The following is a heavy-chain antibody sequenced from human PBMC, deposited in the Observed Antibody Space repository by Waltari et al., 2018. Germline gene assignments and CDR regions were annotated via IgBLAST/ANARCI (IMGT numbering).Heavy chain of an antibody. CDR2: FDPEDGET. D-gene: IGHD3-22*01. CDR3: ATGRYYYDSPGGYFDY. CDR1: GYTLTELS. Sequence: QVQLVQSGAVVKKPGASVKVSCKVSGYTLTELSMHWVRQAPGKGLEWMGGFDPEDGETIDAQKCQGRVTMTEDTSTDTAYMELSSLRSEDTAVYYCATGRYYYDSPGGYFDYWGQGTLVTVSS. J-gene: IGHJ4*02. V-gene: IGHV1-24*01.